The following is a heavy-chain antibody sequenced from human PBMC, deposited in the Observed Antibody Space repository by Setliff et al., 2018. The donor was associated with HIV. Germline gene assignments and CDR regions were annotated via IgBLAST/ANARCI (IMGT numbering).Heavy chain of an antibody. J-gene: IGHJ4*02. CDR3: ARTSEYDFGLTKYLDY. Sequence: SETLSLTCTVSGDSIDRYYWSWIRQPPGRGLEWIAYIHDTGKTNSNPSLKSRVTISLDTIRNQFSLKLTSVTAADTAVYYCARTSEYDFGLTKYLDYWGQGTLVTVSS. V-gene: IGHV4-4*08. CDR1: GDSIDRYY. D-gene: IGHD3-3*01. CDR2: IHDTGKT.